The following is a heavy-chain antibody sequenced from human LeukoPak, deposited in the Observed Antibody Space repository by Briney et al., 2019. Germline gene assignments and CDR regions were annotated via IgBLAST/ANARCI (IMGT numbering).Heavy chain of an antibody. CDR1: GYPINNAYY. V-gene: IGHV4-38-2*01. Sequence: SETLSLTCGVSGYPINNAYYWVWIRQPPGKGLGWIGSLYHPDSTYYNPSLKSRVTMSVDTSRNQFSLRLSFVTAADTAVYYCARRYGSYFYYYLDLWGTGTTVTVSS. CDR2: LYHPDST. CDR3: ARRYGSYFYYYLDL. D-gene: IGHD4-17*01. J-gene: IGHJ6*03.